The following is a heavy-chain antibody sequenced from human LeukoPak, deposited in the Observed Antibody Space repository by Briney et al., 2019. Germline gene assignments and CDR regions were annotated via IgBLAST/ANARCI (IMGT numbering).Heavy chain of an antibody. CDR2: IWYDGSNK. CDR3: ARGGLAAAGIDY. CDR1: AFTFSNNV. V-gene: IGHV3-33*01. J-gene: IGHJ4*02. Sequence: PGGSLRLSCAPSAFTFSNNVMHWVRQAPGKGLEWVAIIWYDGSNKYYADSLKGRFTISRDNSKNTLYLQMNSLRAEDTAVYYCARGGLAAAGIDYWGQGTLVTVSS. D-gene: IGHD6-13*01.